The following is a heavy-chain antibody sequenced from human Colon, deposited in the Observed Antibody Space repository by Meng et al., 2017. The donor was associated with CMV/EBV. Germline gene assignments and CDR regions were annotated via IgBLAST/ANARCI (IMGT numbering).Heavy chain of an antibody. Sequence: VELWGFGGGLQQRGGSLRLSCAASGFIFNIYALAWVRQAPGKGLEWVSSISASGATTYYADSVRGRFTISRDNSRDTVYLQMTSLRAEDTAVYYCATVTGTLDPFHYWGQGTLVTVSS. D-gene: IGHD1-1*01. CDR2: ISASGATT. CDR1: GFIFNIYA. CDR3: ATVTGTLDPFHY. V-gene: IGHV3-23*01. J-gene: IGHJ4*02.